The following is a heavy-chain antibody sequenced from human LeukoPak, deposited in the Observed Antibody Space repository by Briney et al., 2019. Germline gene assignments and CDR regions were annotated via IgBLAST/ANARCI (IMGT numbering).Heavy chain of an antibody. CDR3: ARDIAAAVDY. J-gene: IGHJ4*02. V-gene: IGHV3-74*01. CDR2: INSAGIST. D-gene: IGHD6-13*01. Sequence: GGSLRLSCTASGFTFSSYWMHWVRQVPGKGLVWVSRINSAGISTNYADCVKGRFTISRDNAKNTLYLQMNSLRAEDTAIYYCARDIAAAVDYWGQGTLVTVSS. CDR1: GFTFSSYW.